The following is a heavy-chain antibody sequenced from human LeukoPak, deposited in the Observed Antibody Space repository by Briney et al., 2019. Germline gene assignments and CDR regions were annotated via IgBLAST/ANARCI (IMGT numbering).Heavy chain of an antibody. CDR2: ISSSSSYI. V-gene: IGHV3-21*01. J-gene: IGHJ6*03. CDR1: GFTFSSYS. Sequence: PGGSLRLSCAASGFTFSSYSMNWVRQAPGKGLEWDSSISSSSSYIYYADSVKGRFTISRDNAKNSLYLQMNSLRAEDTAVYYCARGVSPDYDYEFYYDYYMDVWGKGTTVTVSS. CDR3: ARGVSPDYDYEFYYDYYMDV. D-gene: IGHD3-22*01.